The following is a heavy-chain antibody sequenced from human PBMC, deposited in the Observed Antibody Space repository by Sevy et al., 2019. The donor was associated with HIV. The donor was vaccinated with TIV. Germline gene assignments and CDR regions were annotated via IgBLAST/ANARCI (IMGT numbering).Heavy chain of an antibody. CDR1: GGSFSGYY. V-gene: IGHV4-34*01. J-gene: IGHJ6*02. D-gene: IGHD2-2*01. CDR2: INHSGRT. CDR3: ARLSFGDIVVVPAARSYGMDV. Sequence: SETLSLTCAVYGGSFSGYYWSWIRQPPGKGLEWIGEINHSGRTNYNPSLKSRVTISVDTSKNQFSLKLSSVTAADTAVYYCARLSFGDIVVVPAARSYGMDVWGQGTTVTVSS.